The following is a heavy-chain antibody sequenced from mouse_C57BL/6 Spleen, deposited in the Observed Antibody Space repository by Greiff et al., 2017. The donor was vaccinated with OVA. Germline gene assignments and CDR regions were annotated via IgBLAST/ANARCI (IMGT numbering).Heavy chain of an antibody. V-gene: IGHV1-74*01. CDR1: GYTFTSYW. CDR3: AMFYASGEEVYCDY. CDR2: IHPSDSDT. Sequence: QVQLQQPGAELVKPGASVKVSCKASGYTFTSYWMHWVKQRPGQGLEWIGRIHPSDSDTNYNQKFKGKATLTVDKSSSTAYMQLSSLTSEDSAVSFCAMFYASGEEVYCDYWGQGTTLTVTS. D-gene: IGHD1-1*01. J-gene: IGHJ2*01.